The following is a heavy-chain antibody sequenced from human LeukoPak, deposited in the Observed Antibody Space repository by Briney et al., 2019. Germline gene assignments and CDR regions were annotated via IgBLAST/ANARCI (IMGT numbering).Heavy chain of an antibody. V-gene: IGHV4-61*08. D-gene: IGHD5-12*01. Sequence: PSQTLSLTCTVSGGSISSGGYFWRWIRKHPGKGLEWFGYIYDIGSTSYNPSLKSRVTITVDTSSNQFSLMLTSVTAADTAVDYCARGTKTGYTGYDWNYWGQGSLVSVSS. CDR1: GGSISSGGYF. CDR3: ARGTKTGYTGYDWNY. J-gene: IGHJ4*02. CDR2: IYDIGST.